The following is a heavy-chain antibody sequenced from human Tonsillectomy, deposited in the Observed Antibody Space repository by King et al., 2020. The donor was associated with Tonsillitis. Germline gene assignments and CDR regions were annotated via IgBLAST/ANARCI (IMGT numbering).Heavy chain of an antibody. J-gene: IGHJ3*02. CDR3: AKDRMGYYYDSSDAFDI. CDR1: GFTFSSYA. CDR2: IYSGGSST. D-gene: IGHD3-22*01. Sequence: VQLVESGGGLVQPGGSLRLSCAASGFTFSSYAMSWVRQAPGKGLEWVSVIYSGGSSTYYADSVKGRFTISRVNSKNTLYLQMNSLRAEDTAVYYCAKDRMGYYYDSSDAFDIWGQGTMVTVSS. V-gene: IGHV3-23*03.